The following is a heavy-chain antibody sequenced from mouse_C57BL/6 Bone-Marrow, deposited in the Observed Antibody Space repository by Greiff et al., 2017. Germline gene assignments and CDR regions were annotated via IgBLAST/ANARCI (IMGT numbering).Heavy chain of an antibody. CDR1: GYTFTSYW. Sequence: QVQLQQPGAELVKPGASVKMSCKASGYTFTSYWITWVKQRPGQGLEWIGDIYPGSGSTNYNEKFKSKATLPVDTSSSTAYMQLSSLTSEDSAVYYCAREDDYSNYLYYAMDYWGQGTSVTVSS. J-gene: IGHJ4*01. D-gene: IGHD2-5*01. V-gene: IGHV1-55*01. CDR3: AREDDYSNYLYYAMDY. CDR2: IYPGSGST.